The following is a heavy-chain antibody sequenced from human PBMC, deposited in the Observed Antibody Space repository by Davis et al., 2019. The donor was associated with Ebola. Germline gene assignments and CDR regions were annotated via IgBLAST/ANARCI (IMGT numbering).Heavy chain of an antibody. D-gene: IGHD3-9*01. CDR2: ITSSSSHI. V-gene: IGHV3-21*01. CDR1: GPTSSSYA. J-gene: IGHJ4*02. Sequence: PGGSLRPSCAPSGPTSSSYAMNWVRPAPGKGLEWVSSITSSSSHIYYADSVKGRFTISRDNAKNSPYLQMNRLRAEDTAVYYCANRRGGPQNGWDILAGYPWGQGTLVTVSS. CDR3: ANRRGGPQNGWDILAGYP.